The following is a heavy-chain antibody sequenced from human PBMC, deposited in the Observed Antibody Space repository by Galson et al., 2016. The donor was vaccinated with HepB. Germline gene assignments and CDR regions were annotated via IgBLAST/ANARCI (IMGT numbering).Heavy chain of an antibody. CDR3: AGGPDRGGFDP. V-gene: IGHV4-31*03. D-gene: IGHD1-14*01. Sequence: TLSLTCTVSGGSIDSGAFYWSWVRQHPGKGLEWIGYIYYSGTTHFNPSLKSRVTISVDTSKNHFSLNLTSVTAADTAVDYCAGGPDRGGFDPWGQGALVTVSS. J-gene: IGHJ5*02. CDR1: GGSIDSGAFY. CDR2: IYYSGTT.